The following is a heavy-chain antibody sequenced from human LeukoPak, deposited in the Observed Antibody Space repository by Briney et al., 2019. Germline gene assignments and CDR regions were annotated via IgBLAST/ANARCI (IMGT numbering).Heavy chain of an antibody. J-gene: IGHJ3*02. CDR2: IYYSGST. CDR3: ARRTQEGAFDI. Sequence: PSETLSLTCTVSGGAISSYYWSWIRQPPGKGLEWIGYIYYSGSTNYNPSLKSRVTISVDTSKNQFSLKLSSVTAADTAVYYCARRTQEGAFDIWGQGTMVTVSS. CDR1: GGAISSYY. V-gene: IGHV4-59*08. D-gene: IGHD1-1*01.